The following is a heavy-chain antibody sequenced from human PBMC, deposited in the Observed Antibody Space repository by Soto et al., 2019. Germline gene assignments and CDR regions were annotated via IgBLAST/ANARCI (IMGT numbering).Heavy chain of an antibody. Sequence: GGSLRLSCAASGFTFSDYYMSWIRQAPGKGLEWVSYISSSGSTIYYADSVKGRFTISRDNAKNSLYLQMNSLRAEDTAVYYCARDSVGADFWSGYYSGSGSYPDYWGQGTLVTVSS. CDR3: ARDSVGADFWSGYYSGSGSYPDY. CDR2: ISSSGSTI. D-gene: IGHD3-3*01. J-gene: IGHJ4*02. V-gene: IGHV3-11*01. CDR1: GFTFSDYY.